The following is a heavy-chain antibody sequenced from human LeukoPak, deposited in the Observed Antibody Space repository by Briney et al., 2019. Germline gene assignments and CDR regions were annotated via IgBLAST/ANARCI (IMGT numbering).Heavy chain of an antibody. Sequence: GGSLRLSCAASGFTFSSYWMSWVRQAPGKGLEWVANIKQDGSEKYYEDSVKGRFTISRDNAKNSLYLQMNSLRAEDTAVYYCARVKDFWSGYFAYWGQGTLVTVSS. CDR3: ARVKDFWSGYFAY. J-gene: IGHJ4*02. CDR2: IKQDGSEK. D-gene: IGHD3-3*01. V-gene: IGHV3-7*01. CDR1: GFTFSSYW.